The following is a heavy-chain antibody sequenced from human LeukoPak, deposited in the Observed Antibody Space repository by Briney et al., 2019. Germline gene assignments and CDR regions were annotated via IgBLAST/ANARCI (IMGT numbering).Heavy chain of an antibody. J-gene: IGHJ4*02. CDR3: ARDRAYYDFWSGYYAFDY. CDR1: GGTFSSNA. Sequence: SVKVSCKXSGGTFSSNAISWVRQAPGQGLEWMGGIIPIFGTANYAQKFQGRVTITADESTSTAYMELSSLRSEDTAVYYCARDRAYYDFWSGYYAFDYWGQGTLVTVSS. CDR2: IIPIFGTA. V-gene: IGHV1-69*13. D-gene: IGHD3-3*01.